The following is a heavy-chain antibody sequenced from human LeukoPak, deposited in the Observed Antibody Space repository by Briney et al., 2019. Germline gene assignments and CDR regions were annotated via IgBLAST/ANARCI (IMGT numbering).Heavy chain of an antibody. CDR3: ARGGLGGAFDI. V-gene: IGHV1-2*02. CDR2: INSADT. CDR1: GYALTDYF. J-gene: IGHJ3*02. Sequence: ASVKVSCKASGYALTDYFMHWVRQAPGPGLEWMGWINSADTDYVQKVQGRVTMTRDTSISTAYMDLSRLGSDDTAVYYCARGGLGGAFDIWGQGTMVTVSS.